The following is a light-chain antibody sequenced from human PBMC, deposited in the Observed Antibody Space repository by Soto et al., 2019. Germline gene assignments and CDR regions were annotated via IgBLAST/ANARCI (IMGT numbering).Light chain of an antibody. J-gene: IGLJ1*01. Sequence: QSALTQPASVSGSPGQSIAISCTGASSDVGAYNYVSWYQHHPGKAPKLMIYDVSNRPSGISDRFSGSKSGNTASLTISGLQAEDEADYYCSSYTSSSTRVFGTGTKLTVL. CDR3: SSYTSSSTRV. CDR1: SSDVGAYNY. V-gene: IGLV2-14*03. CDR2: DVS.